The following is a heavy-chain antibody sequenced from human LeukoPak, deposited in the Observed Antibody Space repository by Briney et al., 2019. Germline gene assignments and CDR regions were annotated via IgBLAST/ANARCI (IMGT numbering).Heavy chain of an antibody. Sequence: GGSLRLSCAASGFTFSSYSMNWVRQAPGKGLEWVSYISSSSTIYYADSVKGRFTISRDNAKNSLYLQMNSLRAEDMALYYCAKDRGVRGVIMLPDYWGQGTLVTVSS. CDR2: ISSSSTI. CDR3: AKDRGVRGVIMLPDY. CDR1: GFTFSSYS. D-gene: IGHD3-10*01. V-gene: IGHV3-48*01. J-gene: IGHJ4*02.